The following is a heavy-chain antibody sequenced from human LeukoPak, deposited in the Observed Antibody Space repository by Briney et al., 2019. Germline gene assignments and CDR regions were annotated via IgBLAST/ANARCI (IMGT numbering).Heavy chain of an antibody. CDR2: INQGGSVK. CDR3: ARVGYSGWNLEY. V-gene: IGHV3-7*01. CDR1: GFTFRSYR. D-gene: IGHD5-12*01. Sequence: PGGSLRLSYAASGFTFRSYRMSWVRQAPGKGLEWVANINQGGSVKYYVDSVKGRFTISRDDAKNSLYVQMNSLRDEDTAVYYCARVGYSGWNLEYWGQGTLVTVSS. J-gene: IGHJ4*02.